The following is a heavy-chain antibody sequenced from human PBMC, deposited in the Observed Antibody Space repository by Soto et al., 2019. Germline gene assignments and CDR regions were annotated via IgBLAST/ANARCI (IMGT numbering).Heavy chain of an antibody. V-gene: IGHV4-61*01. D-gene: IGHD1-26*01. CDR3: ARYTDTYYGGKDYFDY. Sequence: SETLSLTCTVSGGSVSSGSYYWSWIRQPPGKGLGWIGYIYYSGSTNYNPSLKSRVTISVDTSKNQFSLKLSSVTAADTAVYYFARYTDTYYGGKDYFDYRGQGTLVTVSS. CDR1: GGSVSSGSYY. CDR2: IYYSGST. J-gene: IGHJ4*02.